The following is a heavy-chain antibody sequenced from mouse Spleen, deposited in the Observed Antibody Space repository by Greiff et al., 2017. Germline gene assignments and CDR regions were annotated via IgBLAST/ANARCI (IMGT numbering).Heavy chain of an antibody. Sequence: EVKLVESGGGLVKHGGSLKLSCAASGFTFSSYAMSWVRQTPEKRLEWVATISSGGSYTYYPDSVKGRFTISRDNAKNTLYLQMSSLRSEDTAMYYCARQGNFGNSYYFDYWGQGTTLTVSS. D-gene: IGHD2-1*01. CDR2: ISSGGSYT. CDR1: GFTFSSYA. J-gene: IGHJ2*01. CDR3: ARQGNFGNSYYFDY. V-gene: IGHV5-9-3*01.